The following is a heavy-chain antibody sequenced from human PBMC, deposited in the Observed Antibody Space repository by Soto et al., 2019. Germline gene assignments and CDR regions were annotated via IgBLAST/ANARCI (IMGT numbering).Heavy chain of an antibody. J-gene: IGHJ4*02. Sequence: EVQLVESGGGLVQPGGSLKLSCAASGFTFTNYWIHWVRQAPGKGLVWVSRINSDGSNINYADFVKGRFTTSRDNAKTTVYLQMNSLRAEDTAVYFCASSATGLYGDYNWGQGALVTVSS. CDR3: ASSATGLYGDYN. CDR2: INSDGSNI. D-gene: IGHD4-17*01. CDR1: GFTFTNYW. V-gene: IGHV3-74*01.